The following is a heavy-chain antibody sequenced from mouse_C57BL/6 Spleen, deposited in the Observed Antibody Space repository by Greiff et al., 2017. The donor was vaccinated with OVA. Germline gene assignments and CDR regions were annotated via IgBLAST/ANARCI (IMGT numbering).Heavy chain of an antibody. V-gene: IGHV1-81*01. CDR2: IYPRSGNT. Sequence: QVQLKQSGAELARPGASVKLSCKASGYTFTSYGISWVKQRTGQGLEWIGEIYPRSGNTYYNEKFKGKATLTADKSSSTAYMELRSLTSEDSAVYFCARGGYYGSSSYFDYWGQGTTLTVSS. CDR3: ARGGYYGSSSYFDY. D-gene: IGHD1-1*01. J-gene: IGHJ2*01. CDR1: GYTFTSYG.